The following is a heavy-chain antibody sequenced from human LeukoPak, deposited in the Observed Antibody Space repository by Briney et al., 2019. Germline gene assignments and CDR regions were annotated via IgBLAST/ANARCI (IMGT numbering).Heavy chain of an antibody. V-gene: IGHV3-30*03. J-gene: IGHJ4*02. CDR3: ARGLRGGYNHFDY. D-gene: IGHD5-24*01. Sequence: GGSLRLSCAASGFTFSSYGMHWVRQAPGKGLEWVAVISYDGSNKYYADSVKGRFTISRDNSKNTLYLQMNSLRAEDTAVYYCARGLRGGYNHFDYWGQGTLVTVSS. CDR2: ISYDGSNK. CDR1: GFTFSSYG.